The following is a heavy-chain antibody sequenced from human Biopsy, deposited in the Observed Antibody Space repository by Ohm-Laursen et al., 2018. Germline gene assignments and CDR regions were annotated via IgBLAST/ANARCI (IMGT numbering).Heavy chain of an antibody. CDR3: ARGYAGLYEAFDF. J-gene: IGHJ3*01. V-gene: IGHV4-61*01. CDR2: IYNDVST. Sequence: SQTLSPTCTVSGASVSSGSYDWSWIRQPPGKGLEWIGNIYNDVSTKYNPSLRSRVTISADKSTNQFSLKLRSVTAADTAVYYCARGYAGLYEAFDFWGQGTVVTVAS. D-gene: IGHD5-18*01. CDR1: GASVSSGSYD.